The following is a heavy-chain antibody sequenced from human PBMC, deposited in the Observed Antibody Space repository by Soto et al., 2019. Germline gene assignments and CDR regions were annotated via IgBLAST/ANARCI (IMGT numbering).Heavy chain of an antibody. V-gene: IGHV4-31*02. D-gene: IGHD4-17*01. CDR2: IYYSGST. CDR1: GGSISSGGYY. Sequence: SGTLSLTCTVSGGSISSGGYYWSWIRQHPGKGLEWIGYIYYSGSTYYNPSLKSRVTISVDTSKNQFSLKLSSVTAADTAVYYCAGLTTNWFDPWGQGTLVTVSS. CDR3: AGLTTNWFDP. J-gene: IGHJ5*02.